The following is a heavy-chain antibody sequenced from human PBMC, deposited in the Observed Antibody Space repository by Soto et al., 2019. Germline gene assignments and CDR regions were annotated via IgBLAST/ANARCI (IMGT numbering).Heavy chain of an antibody. J-gene: IGHJ4*02. CDR1: GGSFSGYY. CDR3: ARDYCTNGVCRFDY. Sequence: SETLSLTCAVYGGSFSGYYWSWIRQPPGKGLEWIGEINHSGSTNYNPSLKSRVTISVDTSKNQFSLKLSSVTAADTAVYYCARDYCTNGVCRFDYWGQGTLVTVSS. V-gene: IGHV4-34*01. CDR2: INHSGST. D-gene: IGHD2-8*01.